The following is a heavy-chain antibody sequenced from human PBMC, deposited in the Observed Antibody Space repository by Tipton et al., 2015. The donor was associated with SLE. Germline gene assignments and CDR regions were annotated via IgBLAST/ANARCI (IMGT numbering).Heavy chain of an antibody. D-gene: IGHD2-15*01. CDR2: IKEHGTET. Sequence: GSLRLSCAASGFNFDNYWMSWVRQAPGKGLEWVANIKEHGTETYYVDSVRGRFTISRDNTKNSLYLQMNSLRVEDMAVYYYTRDPGRVGSRQRDAFDIWGQGTMVTVSS. CDR3: TRDPGRVGSRQRDAFDI. J-gene: IGHJ3*02. V-gene: IGHV3-7*01. CDR1: GFNFDNYW.